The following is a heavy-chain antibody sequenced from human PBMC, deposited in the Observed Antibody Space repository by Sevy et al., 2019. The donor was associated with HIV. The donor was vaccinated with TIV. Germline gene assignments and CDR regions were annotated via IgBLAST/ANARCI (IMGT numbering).Heavy chain of an antibody. D-gene: IGHD3-10*01. J-gene: IGHJ6*02. CDR3: ARDRGVGTSAYGMDV. V-gene: IGHV3-21*01. Sequence: GGSLRLSCAASGFTFSSSTMNWVRQAPGKGLEWVSSISSGSSYIYYADSVKGRFTIARDNAKNLLYLQMNSLRVEDSAVYHCARDRGVGTSAYGMDVWGQGTTVTVSS. CDR2: ISSGSSYI. CDR1: GFTFSSST.